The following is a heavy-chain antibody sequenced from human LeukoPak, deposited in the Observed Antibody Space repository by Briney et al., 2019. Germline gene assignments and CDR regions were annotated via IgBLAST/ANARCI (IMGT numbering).Heavy chain of an antibody. J-gene: IGHJ4*02. V-gene: IGHV4-59*08. Sequence: PSETLSLTCTVSGGSISSYYWSWIPQPPGKGLEWIGYIYYSGSTNYNPSLKSRVTISVDTSENQFSLKLSSVTAADTAVYYCARLRYFDWLRWGYFDYWGQGTLVTVSS. CDR3: ARLRYFDWLRWGYFDY. D-gene: IGHD3-9*01. CDR2: IYYSGST. CDR1: GGSISSYY.